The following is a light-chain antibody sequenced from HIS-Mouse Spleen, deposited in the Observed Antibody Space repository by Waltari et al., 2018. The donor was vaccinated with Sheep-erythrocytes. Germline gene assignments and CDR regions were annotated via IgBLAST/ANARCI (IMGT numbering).Light chain of an antibody. CDR2: DVS. Sequence: QSALTQPRSVSGPPGQSVTIPCTGTSNAYGGYYHVSWYQQHTGKAPNLMIYDVSKRPSGVPDRFSGSKSGNTASLTISGLQAEDEADYYCCSYAGSYNHVFATGTKVTVL. V-gene: IGLV2-11*01. J-gene: IGLJ1*01. CDR1: SNAYGGYYH. CDR3: CSYAGSYNHV.